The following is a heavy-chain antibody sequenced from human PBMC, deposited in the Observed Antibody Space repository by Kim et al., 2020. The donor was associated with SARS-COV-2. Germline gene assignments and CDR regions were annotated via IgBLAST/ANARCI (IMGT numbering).Heavy chain of an antibody. J-gene: IGHJ6*02. Sequence: GGSLRLSCAASGFTFSDYYMSWIRQAPGKGLEWVSYISSSGSYTNYADSVKGRFTISRDNAKNSLYLQMNSLRAEDTAVYYCARVGYDYVWGSYRDYYYYYGMGVWGQGTTVTVSS. CDR2: ISSSGSYT. V-gene: IGHV3-11*05. CDR1: GFTFSDYY. D-gene: IGHD3-16*02. CDR3: ARVGYDYVWGSYRDYYYYYGMGV.